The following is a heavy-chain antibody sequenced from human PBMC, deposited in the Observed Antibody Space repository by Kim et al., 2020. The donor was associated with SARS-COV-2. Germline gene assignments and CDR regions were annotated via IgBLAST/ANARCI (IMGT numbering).Heavy chain of an antibody. Sequence: SETLSLTCTVSGGSISSSSYYWGWIRQPPGKGLEWIGSIYYSGSTYYNPSLKSRVTISVDTSKNQFSLKLSSVTAADTAVYYCARQDSSGWSWGFDPWGQGTLVNVSS. J-gene: IGHJ5*02. D-gene: IGHD6-19*01. CDR3: ARQDSSGWSWGFDP. V-gene: IGHV4-39*01. CDR1: GGSISSSSYY. CDR2: IYYSGST.